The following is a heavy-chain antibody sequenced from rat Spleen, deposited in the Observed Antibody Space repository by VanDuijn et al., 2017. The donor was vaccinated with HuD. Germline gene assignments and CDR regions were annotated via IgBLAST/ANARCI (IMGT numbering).Heavy chain of an antibody. J-gene: IGHJ2*01. CDR1: GFSLTNYH. CDR2: ISSGEST. V-gene: IGHV2S12*01. D-gene: IGHD1-11*01. Sequence: QVQLKESGPGLVQPSQTLSLTCTVSGFSLTNYHVHWVRQPPGKGLEWIAAISSGESTYYNPALKSRLSISGDTSKSQVFLKMNSLQTEDTAMYFCASHTTEGAPFDYWGQGVMVTVSS. CDR3: ASHTTEGAPFDY.